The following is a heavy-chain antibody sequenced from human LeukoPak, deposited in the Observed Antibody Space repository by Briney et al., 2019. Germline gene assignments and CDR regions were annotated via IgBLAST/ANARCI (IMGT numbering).Heavy chain of an antibody. Sequence: GGSLRLSCAASGFTFSGFWMHWVRQAPGKGLVWGSCISFDGSDATYADSVKGRVTISRDNTKNSLYLQMNSLRAEDTGVYYCASVLWFGGIFFDYWGQGTLVTVSS. CDR2: ISFDGSDA. CDR3: ASVLWFGGIFFDY. V-gene: IGHV3-74*01. J-gene: IGHJ4*02. D-gene: IGHD3-10*01. CDR1: GFTFSGFW.